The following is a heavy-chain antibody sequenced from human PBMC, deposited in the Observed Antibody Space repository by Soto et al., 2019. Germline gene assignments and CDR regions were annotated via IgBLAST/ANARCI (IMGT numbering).Heavy chain of an antibody. J-gene: IGHJ6*02. CDR1: GGTFSSSA. CDR2: IIPLFRTP. D-gene: IGHD4-4*01. Sequence: QVQLVQSGAEMKEPGSSVKVSCKTSGGTFSSSAISWLRQAPGQGLEWMGWIIPLFRTPDYAQKFQGRVTIAADESTITAYMEMSSLRSKDTAVYYCARDNDRLQLGGNYYYILDVWGQGTTITVSS. V-gene: IGHV1-69*12. CDR3: ARDNDRLQLGGNYYYILDV.